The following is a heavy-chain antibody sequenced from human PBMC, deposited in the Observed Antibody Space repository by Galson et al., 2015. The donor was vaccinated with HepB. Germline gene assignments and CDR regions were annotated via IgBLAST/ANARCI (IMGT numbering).Heavy chain of an antibody. CDR3: ARVALGYCSGGSCDYYYYGMDV. CDR2: ISAYNGNT. V-gene: IGHV1-18*04. D-gene: IGHD2-15*01. J-gene: IGHJ6*02. Sequence: SVKVSCKASGYTFTSYGISWVRQAPGQGLEWMGWISAYNGNTNYAQKLQGRVTMTTDTSTSTAYMELRSLRSDDTAVYYCARVALGYCSGGSCDYYYYGMDVWGQGTTVTVSS. CDR1: GYTFTSYG.